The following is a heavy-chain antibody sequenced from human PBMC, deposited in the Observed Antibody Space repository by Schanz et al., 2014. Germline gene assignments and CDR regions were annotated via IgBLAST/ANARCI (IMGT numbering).Heavy chain of an antibody. CDR2: ISLDGSNQ. D-gene: IGHD3-10*01. J-gene: IGHJ4*02. CDR1: GFTFSSYG. CDR3: AKDRRDNYGSGTFYFEH. V-gene: IGHV3-30*18. Sequence: QVYLVQSGGGVVQPGRSLRLSCAASGFTFSSYGMHWVRQVPGKGLEWVAIISLDGSNQYYADSVKGRFTISRDNSKNTLYLQMSSLRAEDTALYFCAKDRRDNYGSGTFYFEHWGQGTLVTVSS.